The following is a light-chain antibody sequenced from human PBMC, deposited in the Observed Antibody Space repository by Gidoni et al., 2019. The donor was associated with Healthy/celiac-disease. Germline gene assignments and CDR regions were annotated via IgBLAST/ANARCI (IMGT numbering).Light chain of an antibody. CDR3: SSYTSSSTLV. CDR1: SSDVGGYNY. J-gene: IGLJ1*01. Sequence: QSALTQPASVSGSPVPSITISCTGTSSDVGGYNYVSWYQQHPGKAPKLMIYDVSNRPSGVSNRFSGSKSGNTASLTISGLQAEDEADYYCSSYTSSSTLVFGTGTKVTVL. CDR2: DVS. V-gene: IGLV2-14*01.